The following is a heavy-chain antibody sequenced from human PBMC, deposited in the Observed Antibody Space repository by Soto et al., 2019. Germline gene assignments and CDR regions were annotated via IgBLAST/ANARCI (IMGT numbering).Heavy chain of an antibody. CDR1: GFTFSSYS. Sequence: PGGSLRLSCAASGFTFSSYSMNWVRQAPGKGLEWVSSISSSSSYIYYADSVKGRFTISRDNAKNSLYLQMNSLRAEDTAVYYCARGIPRLRWQQPPSRGGWGQGTLVTVSS. CDR2: ISSSSSYI. D-gene: IGHD6-13*01. J-gene: IGHJ4*02. CDR3: ARGIPRLRWQQPPSRGG. V-gene: IGHV3-21*01.